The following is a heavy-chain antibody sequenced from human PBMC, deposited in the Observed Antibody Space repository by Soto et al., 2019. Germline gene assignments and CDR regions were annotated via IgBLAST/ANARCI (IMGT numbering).Heavy chain of an antibody. CDR1: GFTFSNFA. D-gene: IGHD6-13*01. J-gene: IGHJ4*02. CDR3: ARERAIAATGIFYY. V-gene: IGHV3-30-3*01. Sequence: QVRLVESGGGVVQPGGSLRLSCAASGFTFSNFAMHWVRQAPGKGLEWVAVTSYDGNNKDYADSVKGRFTISRDNSKNTLFLQVNSLRPEDTAVYYCARERAIAATGIFYYGGQGTLVTVSS. CDR2: TSYDGNNK.